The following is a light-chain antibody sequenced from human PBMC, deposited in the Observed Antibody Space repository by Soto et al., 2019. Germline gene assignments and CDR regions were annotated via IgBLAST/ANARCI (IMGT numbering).Light chain of an antibody. V-gene: IGLV8-61*01. CDR1: SGSVSSSNN. J-gene: IGLJ3*02. CDR2: STN. CDR3: VLYMGSGIWV. Sequence: QTVVTQEPPFSVSPGGTVTLTCGLSSGSVSSSNNPSWYQQTPGQAPRTLIYSTNTRSSGVPDRFSGSILGNKAALTITGAQADDESDYYCVLYMGSGIWVFGGGTKLTVL.